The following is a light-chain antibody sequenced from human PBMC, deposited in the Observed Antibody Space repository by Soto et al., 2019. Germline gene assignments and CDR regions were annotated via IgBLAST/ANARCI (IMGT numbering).Light chain of an antibody. Sequence: DIQMTQSPSSLSASVGDRVTITCRASQGIRHDLGWYQQKPGMAPKRLIYSASALQGGVPSRFSGSASGTEFTLTISSLQPEDFATYYCLQHFMYPHTFGGGIKVEIK. J-gene: IGKJ4*01. CDR2: SAS. CDR3: LQHFMYPHT. V-gene: IGKV1-17*01. CDR1: QGIRHD.